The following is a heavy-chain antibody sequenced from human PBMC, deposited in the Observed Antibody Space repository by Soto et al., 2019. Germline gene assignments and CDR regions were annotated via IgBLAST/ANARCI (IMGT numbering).Heavy chain of an antibody. CDR1: GGSFSGHY. CDR2: INHSGST. J-gene: IGHJ6*02. V-gene: IGHV4-34*01. CDR3: ARGQRNTAMLLSQYYYYGMDV. Sequence: PWETLSLTCAVYGGSFSGHYWSWIRQPPGKGLEWIGEINHSGSTNYNPSLKSRVTISVDTSKNQFSLKLSSVTAADTAVYYCARGQRNTAMLLSQYYYYGMDVWGQGTTVTVSS. D-gene: IGHD5-18*01.